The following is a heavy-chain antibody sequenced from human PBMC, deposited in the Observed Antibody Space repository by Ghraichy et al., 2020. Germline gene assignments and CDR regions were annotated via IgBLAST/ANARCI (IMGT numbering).Heavy chain of an antibody. CDR1: GFTFSSYA. J-gene: IGHJ6*02. CDR3: AKVMVGAYYYYYGMDV. Sequence: GSLRLSCAASGFTFSSYAMSWVRQAPGKGLEWVSLSGGSTYYADSVKGRFTISRDNSKNTLYLQMNSLRAEDTAIYYCAKVMVGAYYYYYGMDVWGQGTTVTVSS. CDR2: SGGST. V-gene: IGHV3-23*01. D-gene: IGHD1-26*01.